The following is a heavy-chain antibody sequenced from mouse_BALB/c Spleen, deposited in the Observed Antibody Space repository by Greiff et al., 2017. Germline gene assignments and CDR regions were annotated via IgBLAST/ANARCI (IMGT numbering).Heavy chain of an antibody. CDR1: GFTFSSYA. CDR2: ISSGGST. CDR3: AREGLYYGSSPWFAY. Sequence: EVKLVESGGGLVKPGGSLKLSCAASGFTFSSYAMSWVRQTPEKRLEWVASISSGGSTYYPDSVKGRFTISRDNARNILYLQMSSLRSEDTAMYYCAREGLYYGSSPWFAYWGQGTLVTVSA. D-gene: IGHD1-1*01. J-gene: IGHJ3*01. V-gene: IGHV5-6-5*01.